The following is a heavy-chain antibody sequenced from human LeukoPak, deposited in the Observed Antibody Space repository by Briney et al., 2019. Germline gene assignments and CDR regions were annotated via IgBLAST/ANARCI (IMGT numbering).Heavy chain of an antibody. V-gene: IGHV1-69*05. Sequence: ASVKVSCKASGGTFSSYAISWVRQAPGQGLEWMGGIIPIFGTANYAQKLQGRVTMTTDTSTSTAYMELRSLRSDDTAVYYCARDVYSSSWYTGYYYYYMDVWGKGTTVTVSS. CDR3: ARDVYSSSWYTGYYYYYMDV. D-gene: IGHD6-13*01. CDR1: GGTFSSYA. CDR2: IIPIFGTA. J-gene: IGHJ6*03.